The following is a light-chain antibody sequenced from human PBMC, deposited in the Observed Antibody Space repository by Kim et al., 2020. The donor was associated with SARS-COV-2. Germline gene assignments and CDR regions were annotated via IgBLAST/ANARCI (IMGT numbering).Light chain of an antibody. J-gene: IGLJ3*02. CDR2: DVS. Sequence: GQSITISCTGSSGDVGLYNYVSWYQQFPGKAPKLMIYDVSKWPSGVSDRFSGSKSGNTASLIISGLQAEDEADYHCSSYTSSTTWVFGGGTQLTVL. V-gene: IGLV2-14*04. CDR1: SGDVGLYNY. CDR3: SSYTSSTTWV.